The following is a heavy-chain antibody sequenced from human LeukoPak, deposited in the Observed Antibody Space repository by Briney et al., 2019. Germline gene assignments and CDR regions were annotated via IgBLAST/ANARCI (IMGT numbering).Heavy chain of an antibody. CDR3: ARTILWFGELLTEDWYFDL. CDR1: GGTFSSYA. D-gene: IGHD3-10*01. J-gene: IGHJ2*01. CDR2: IIPIFGTA. Sequence: SVKVSCKASGGTFSSYAISWVRQAPGQGPEWMGGIIPIFGTANYAQKFQGRVTITADKSTSTAYMELSSLRSEDTAVYYCARTILWFGELLTEDWYFDLWGRGTLVTVSS. V-gene: IGHV1-69*06.